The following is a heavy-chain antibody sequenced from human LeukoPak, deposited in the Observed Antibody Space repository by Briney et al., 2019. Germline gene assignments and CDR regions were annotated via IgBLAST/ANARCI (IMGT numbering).Heavy chain of an antibody. CDR3: ARDGDYGSGSYGY. CDR2: ITSSSNYI. V-gene: IGHV3-21*01. J-gene: IGHJ4*02. CDR1: GFTFSSYN. D-gene: IGHD3-10*01. Sequence: GGSLRLSCTASGFTFSSYNMNWVRQAPGKGLEWVSSITSSSNYIYYADSVKGRFTISRDNAKNSLYLQMNSLRAEDTAVYYCARDGDYGSGSYGYWGQGTLVTVSS.